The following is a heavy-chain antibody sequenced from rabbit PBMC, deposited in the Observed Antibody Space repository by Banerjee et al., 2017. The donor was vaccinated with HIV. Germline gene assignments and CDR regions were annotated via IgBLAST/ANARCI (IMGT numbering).Heavy chain of an antibody. D-gene: IGHD1-1*01. Sequence: QEQLEESGGDLVKAEGSLTLTCTASGFSFSSGYWMCWVRQAPGKGLEWIGCIGIGSGTTYYASWAKGRFTITKTSSTTVTLQMTSLTAADTATYFCARGGVASTGYTYAFDPWGQGTLVTVS. CDR2: IGIGSGTT. V-gene: IGHV1S45*01. CDR3: ARGGVASTGYTYAFDP. CDR1: GFSFSSGYW. J-gene: IGHJ2*01.